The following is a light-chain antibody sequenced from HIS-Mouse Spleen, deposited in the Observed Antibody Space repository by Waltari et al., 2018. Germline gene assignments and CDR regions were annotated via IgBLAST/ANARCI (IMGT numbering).Light chain of an antibody. V-gene: IGLV3-10*01. CDR1: ALTKKY. Sequence: SYELTQPPSVSVSPGQTARIPCSGDALTKKYAYWDQRKSGQAPVLVIYEDGKRHSGIPGRFYGSSSGTMATLTISGAQVEDEAYYYCYSTDSSGKHRVFGGGTKLTVL. J-gene: IGLJ2*01. CDR2: EDG. CDR3: YSTDSSGKHRV.